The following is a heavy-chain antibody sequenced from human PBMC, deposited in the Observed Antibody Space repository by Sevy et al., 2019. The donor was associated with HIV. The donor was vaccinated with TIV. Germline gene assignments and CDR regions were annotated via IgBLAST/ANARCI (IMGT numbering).Heavy chain of an antibody. Sequence: GGSLRLSCSASGFTFSSYAMHWVRQAPGKGLEYVSAISSNGGSTYYAASVKGRFTISRDNSKNTLYLQMSSLRAEDTAVYYCVKTGIVGATDYFDYWGQGTLVTVSS. CDR2: ISSNGGST. V-gene: IGHV3-64D*06. J-gene: IGHJ4*02. CDR1: GFTFSSYA. CDR3: VKTGIVGATDYFDY. D-gene: IGHD1-26*01.